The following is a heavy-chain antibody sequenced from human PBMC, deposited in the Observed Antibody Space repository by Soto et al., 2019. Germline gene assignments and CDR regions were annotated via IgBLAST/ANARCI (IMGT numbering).Heavy chain of an antibody. Sequence: GGSLRLSCAASGFTFSSYGMHWVRQAPGKGLEWVAVIWYDGSNKYYADSVKGRFTISRDNSKNTRYLQMNSLRAEDTAVYYCARDGYGSGSYYIDYWGQGTLVTVSS. CDR1: GFTFSSYG. CDR2: IWYDGSNK. CDR3: ARDGYGSGSYYIDY. J-gene: IGHJ4*02. V-gene: IGHV3-33*01. D-gene: IGHD3-10*01.